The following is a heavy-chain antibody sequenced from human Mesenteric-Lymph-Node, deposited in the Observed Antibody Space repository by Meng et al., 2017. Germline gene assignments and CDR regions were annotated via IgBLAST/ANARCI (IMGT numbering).Heavy chain of an antibody. CDR3: ARDSPGGYGYFDS. D-gene: IGHD5-12*01. Sequence: QVQLPASGPGLVKPSQTLSLTCTVSDGFTTSDDYYWSWIRQPPGKGLEWIGYIHYSGTTYYNPSLKSRIAISLDTSKNQFSLNLNSVTAADAAVYYCARDSPGGYGYFDSWGQGTLVTVSS. V-gene: IGHV4-30-4*01. J-gene: IGHJ4*02. CDR1: DGFTTSDDYY. CDR2: IHYSGTT.